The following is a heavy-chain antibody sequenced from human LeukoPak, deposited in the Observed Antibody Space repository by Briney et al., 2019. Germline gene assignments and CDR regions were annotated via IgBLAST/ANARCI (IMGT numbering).Heavy chain of an antibody. J-gene: IGHJ5*02. CDR1: GGTFSSYA. D-gene: IGHD6-6*01. CDR2: IIPILGIA. V-gene: IGHV1-69*04. Sequence: SVKVSCKASGGTFSSYAIRWVQQAPGQGLEWMGRIIPILGIANYAQKFQGRVTITADKSTSTAYMELSSLRSEDTAVYYCARERYSSSSGFDPWGQGTLVTVSS. CDR3: ARERYSSSSGFDP.